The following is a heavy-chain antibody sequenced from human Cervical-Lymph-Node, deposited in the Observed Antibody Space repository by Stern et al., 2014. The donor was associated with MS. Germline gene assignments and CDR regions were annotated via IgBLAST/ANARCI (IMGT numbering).Heavy chain of an antibody. J-gene: IGHJ3*02. V-gene: IGHV3-30*14. CDR3: ARDRFTSTWLDHDALDI. Sequence: QVQLVQSGGGVVQPGRSLRLSCTASGITLTSYAMHWVRQAPGTGLEWVAVIPFDGREKKYVDSVKGRFTISRDNSRNTLYVQMNSLRPEDTAVYYCARDRFTSTWLDHDALDIWGQGTKVLVS. CDR2: IPFDGREK. D-gene: IGHD2/OR15-2a*01. CDR1: GITLTSYA.